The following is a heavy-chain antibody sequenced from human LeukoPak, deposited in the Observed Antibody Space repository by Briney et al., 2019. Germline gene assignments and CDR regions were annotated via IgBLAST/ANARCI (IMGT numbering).Heavy chain of an antibody. J-gene: IGHJ5*02. CDR3: ARDRDFWSGYYRGGTNWFDP. CDR2: ISYDGSDK. CDR1: GFTFSNYA. D-gene: IGHD3-3*01. Sequence: GRSLRLSCAASGFTFSNYAIHWVRQSPGKGLEWVAVISYDGSDKYYADSVKGRFTISRDNSKNTLYLQMNSLRAEDTAVYYCARDRDFWSGYYRGGTNWFDPWGQGTLVTVSS. V-gene: IGHV3-30*04.